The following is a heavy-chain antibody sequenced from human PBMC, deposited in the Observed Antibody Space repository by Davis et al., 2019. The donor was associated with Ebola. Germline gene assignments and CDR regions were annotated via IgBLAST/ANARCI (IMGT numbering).Heavy chain of an antibody. Sequence: GGSLRLSCVASGFTFNNYAMIWVRQSPLKGLEWVSGVGTSGDTYYADSVKGRVTISRDNAKNSLYLQMDTLRVEDTAIYYCVPGTWIRGQGTLVTVSS. D-gene: IGHD5-18*01. CDR1: GFTFNNYA. J-gene: IGHJ4*02. CDR3: VPGTWI. CDR2: VGTSGDT. V-gene: IGHV3-23*01.